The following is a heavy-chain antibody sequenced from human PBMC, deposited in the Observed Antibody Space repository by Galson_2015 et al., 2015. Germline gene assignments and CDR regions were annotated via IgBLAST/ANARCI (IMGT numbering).Heavy chain of an antibody. CDR3: ARLIWNDVYFDY. J-gene: IGHJ4*02. V-gene: IGHV4-61*02. CDR2: IYSSGST. D-gene: IGHD1-1*01. Sequence: TLSLTCTVSGGSISSGSYYWSWIRQPAGKGLEWVGRIYSSGSTNYNPSLKSRVTISVDTSKNQFSLKLTSVTAADTAVYYCARLIWNDVYFDYWGQGTLVTVSS. CDR1: GGSISSGSYY.